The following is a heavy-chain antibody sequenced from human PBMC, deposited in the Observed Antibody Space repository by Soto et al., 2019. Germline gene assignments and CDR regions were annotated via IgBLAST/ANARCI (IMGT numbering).Heavy chain of an antibody. CDR2: MNPNSGNT. CDR3: ARAYDFWSGYVNDAFDI. J-gene: IGHJ3*02. CDR1: GYTFTSYD. D-gene: IGHD3-3*01. Sequence: GASVKVSCKASGYTFTSYDINWVRQATGQGLEWMGWMNPNSGNTGYAQKFQGRVTMTRNTSISTAYMELSSLRSEDTAVYYCARAYDFWSGYVNDAFDIWGQGTMVTVSS. V-gene: IGHV1-8*01.